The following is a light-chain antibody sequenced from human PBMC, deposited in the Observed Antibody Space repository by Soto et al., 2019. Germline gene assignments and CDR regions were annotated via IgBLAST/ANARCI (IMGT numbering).Light chain of an antibody. CDR2: SAS. CDR1: QNIGTS. CDR3: QQSYNAPYT. J-gene: IGKJ2*01. V-gene: IGKV1-39*01. Sequence: DIQMTQSPSSLSVSVGDRVTITCRASQNIGTSLNWYQMKLGRAPTRLIYSASTLQSGAPSRFSGGGSGTDFTLTINSLQPEDFSTYSCQQSYNAPYTFGQGTMLEIK.